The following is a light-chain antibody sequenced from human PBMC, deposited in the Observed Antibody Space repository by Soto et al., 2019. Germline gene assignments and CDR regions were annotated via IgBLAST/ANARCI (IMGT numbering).Light chain of an antibody. Sequence: SYELTQPPSVSVSPGQTASITCSGDKLGDKYACWYQQKPGQSPVLVIYQDSKRPSGIPERFSGSNSGNTATLTISGTQAMDEADYYGQAWDSNTAVVFGGGTKLTVL. J-gene: IGLJ2*01. CDR1: KLGDKY. V-gene: IGLV3-1*01. CDR3: QAWDSNTAVV. CDR2: QDS.